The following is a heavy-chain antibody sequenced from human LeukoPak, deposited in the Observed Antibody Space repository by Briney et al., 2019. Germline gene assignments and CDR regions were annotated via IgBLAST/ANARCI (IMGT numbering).Heavy chain of an antibody. CDR1: GFTFSSYA. CDR2: ISYDGSNK. D-gene: IGHD4-17*01. J-gene: IGHJ4*02. Sequence: GRSLRLSCAASGFTFSSYAMHWVRQAPGKGLEWVAVISYDGSNKYYADSVKGRITISRDNSKNTLYLQTNSLRAEDTAVYYCARDERASTVPGFDYWGQGTLVTVSS. CDR3: ARDERASTVPGFDY. V-gene: IGHV3-30*04.